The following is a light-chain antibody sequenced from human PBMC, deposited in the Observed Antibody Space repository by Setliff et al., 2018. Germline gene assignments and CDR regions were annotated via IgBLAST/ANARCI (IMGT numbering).Light chain of an antibody. J-gene: IGLJ1*01. CDR2: EVT. CDR3: SAYTSSSTYV. V-gene: IGLV2-14*03. CDR1: NSDVGGYNY. Sequence: ALTQPAAVSGSPGQSITISCAGTNSDVGGYNYVSWYQQHPNKAPKLMIYEVTKRPSGVSDRFSGSKSGNTASLTISGLQAEDEADYYCSAYTSSSTYVFGTGTKVTVL.